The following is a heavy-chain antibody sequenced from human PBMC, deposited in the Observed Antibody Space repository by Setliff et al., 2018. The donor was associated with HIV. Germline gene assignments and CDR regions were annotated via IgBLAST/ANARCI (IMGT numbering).Heavy chain of an antibody. V-gene: IGHV1-2*06. J-gene: IGHJ4*02. CDR1: GYTFTGHY. CDR3: ARDRLGHIDRPYFDY. CDR2: INPNSAGT. D-gene: IGHD2-21*01. Sequence: GASVKVSCKASGYTFTGHYIHWVRQAPGQGLEWMGRINPNSAGTNYAQKFQGRVTMTRDTSISTAYMELSSLTSEDTAVYYCARDRLGHIDRPYFDYWGQGTLVTVSS.